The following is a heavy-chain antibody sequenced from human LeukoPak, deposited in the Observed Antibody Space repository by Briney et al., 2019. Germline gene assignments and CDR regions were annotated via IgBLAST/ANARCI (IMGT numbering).Heavy chain of an antibody. Sequence: GGSLRLSCAASGFTFSSYGVHWVRQAPGKGLEWVAVIWYDGSNKYYADSVKGRFTISRDNSKNTLYLQMNSLRAEDTAVYYCARGSVKQWLARDWFDPWGQGTLVTVSS. D-gene: IGHD6-19*01. V-gene: IGHV3-33*01. J-gene: IGHJ5*02. CDR3: ARGSVKQWLARDWFDP. CDR2: IWYDGSNK. CDR1: GFTFSSYG.